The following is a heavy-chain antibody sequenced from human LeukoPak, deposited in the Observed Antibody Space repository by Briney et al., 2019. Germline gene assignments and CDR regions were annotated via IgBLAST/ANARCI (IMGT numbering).Heavy chain of an antibody. CDR1: GFTFSAYA. D-gene: IGHD6-13*01. J-gene: IGHJ4*02. V-gene: IGHV3-23*01. CDR3: AKVMGSSSSSDY. CDR2: TSVSGGTT. Sequence: GGSLRLSCAASGFTFSAYAMSWVRQAPGKGLEWVSGTSVSGGTTDYADSVKGRFTISRDNSKNTLYLQMNSLRAEDTAVYYCAKVMGSSSSSDYWGQGTLVTVSS.